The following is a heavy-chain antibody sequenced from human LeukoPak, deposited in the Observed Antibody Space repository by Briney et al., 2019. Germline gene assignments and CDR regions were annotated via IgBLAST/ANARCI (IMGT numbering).Heavy chain of an antibody. CDR3: AKAPRAAAGTYNGMDV. Sequence: GGSLRLSCAVSGITLSNYGMSWVRQAPGQGLEWVAGIGGSGAGTNYADSVQGRFTISRDNYKNTLYLQMNSLRAEDTAVYYCAKAPRAAAGTYNGMDVWGQGTTVTVSS. V-gene: IGHV3-23*01. D-gene: IGHD6-13*01. CDR1: GITLSNYG. CDR2: IGGSGAGT. J-gene: IGHJ6*02.